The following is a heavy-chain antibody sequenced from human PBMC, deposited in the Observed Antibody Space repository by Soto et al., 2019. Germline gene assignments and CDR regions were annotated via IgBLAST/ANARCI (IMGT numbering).Heavy chain of an antibody. CDR3: AKGLSGIHYSYYGLDV. J-gene: IGHJ6*02. CDR2: ISGNGTTT. CDR1: GFTFNSYA. Sequence: VQVLESGGGLVHPGGSLRLSCAPSGFTFNSYAVTWVRQAPGKGLEWVSSISGNGTTTFYADSVKGRFTVSRDNSKNMRYLQMNSLRAEHTAIYYCAKGLSGIHYSYYGLDVWGQGTTVTVSS. D-gene: IGHD1-1*01. V-gene: IGHV3-23*01.